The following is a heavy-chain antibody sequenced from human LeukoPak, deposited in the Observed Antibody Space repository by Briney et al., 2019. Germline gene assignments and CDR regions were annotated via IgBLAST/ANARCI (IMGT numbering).Heavy chain of an antibody. D-gene: IGHD4-17*01. J-gene: IGHJ4*02. CDR2: LNPSGTT. Sequence: SQTLSLTCTVSGDSISRNIYYWCWIRQSAGKGLEWIGRLNPSGTTSSNPSLKGRLTMSLDPSENKFSLKLSSVTPADTALYYCARGRPYGDYFDYWGQGSLVAVSS. V-gene: IGHV4-61*02. CDR1: GDSISRNIYY. CDR3: ARGRPYGDYFDY.